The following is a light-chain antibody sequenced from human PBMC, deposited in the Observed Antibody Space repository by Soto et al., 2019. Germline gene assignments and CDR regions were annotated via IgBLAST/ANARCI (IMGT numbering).Light chain of an antibody. Sequence: IVMTQSPSTLSVSPGERATLSSRASQSVSSNLAWYQQKPGQAPRLLIYGASTRATGIPARFSGSGSGTEFTLTISSLQSEDFATYYCQQYHNWPPLTFGGGTKVDIK. V-gene: IGKV3-15*01. J-gene: IGKJ4*01. CDR2: GAS. CDR1: QSVSSN. CDR3: QQYHNWPPLT.